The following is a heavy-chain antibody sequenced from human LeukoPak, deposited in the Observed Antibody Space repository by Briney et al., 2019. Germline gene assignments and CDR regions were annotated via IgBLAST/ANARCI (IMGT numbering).Heavy chain of an antibody. CDR3: ARVLAAAGKPNVESPYYYYGMDV. CDR1: GGSISGYY. D-gene: IGHD6-13*01. CDR2: IYYSGST. J-gene: IGHJ6*02. V-gene: IGHV4-59*08. Sequence: SETLSLTCTVSGGSISGYYWSWIRQPPGKGLEWIGYIYYSGSTNYNPSLKSRVTISVDTSKNQFSLKLNSVTAADTAVYYCARVLAAAGKPNVESPYYYYGMDVWGQGTTVTVSS.